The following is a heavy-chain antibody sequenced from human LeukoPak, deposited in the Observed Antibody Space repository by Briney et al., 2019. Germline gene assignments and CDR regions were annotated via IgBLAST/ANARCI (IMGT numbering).Heavy chain of an antibody. V-gene: IGHV1-18*01. CDR2: ISAYNGNT. Sequence: ASVKVSCKASGYTFTSYGISWVRQAPGQGLEWMGWISAYNGNTNYAQKFQGRVTMTTDTSTSTAYMELRSLRSDDTAVYYCARDPYYYDSSAHRRAFDIWGQGTMVTVSS. CDR3: ARDPYYYDSSAHRRAFDI. CDR1: GYTFTSYG. J-gene: IGHJ3*02. D-gene: IGHD3-22*01.